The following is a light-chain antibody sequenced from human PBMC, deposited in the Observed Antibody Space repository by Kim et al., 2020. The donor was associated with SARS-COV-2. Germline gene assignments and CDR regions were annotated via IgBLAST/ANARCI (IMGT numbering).Light chain of an antibody. CDR2: HAS. CDR3: QQYGASPRT. J-gene: IGKJ1*01. CDR1: QSVPANY. Sequence: SPGQRATLPCRASQSVPANYLAWYQQTPGLAPRLLIYHASIRATGIPARFSGSGSGTDFTLTISSLEPEDFALYYCQQYGASPRTFGQGTKVEIK. V-gene: IGKV3D-20*01.